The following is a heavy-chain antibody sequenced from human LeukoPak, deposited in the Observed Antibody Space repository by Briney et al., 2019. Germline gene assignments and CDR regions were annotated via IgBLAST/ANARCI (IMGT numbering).Heavy chain of an antibody. CDR3: ASTRTNWGEADAFDI. D-gene: IGHD7-27*01. Sequence: PSETLSLTCTVSGGSISSYYWSWIRQPPGKGLEWIGYIYYSGSTNYNPSLKSRVTISVDTSKNQFSLKLSSVTAADTAVYYCASTRTNWGEADAFDIWGQGTMVTVSS. CDR1: GGSISSYY. CDR2: IYYSGST. J-gene: IGHJ3*02. V-gene: IGHV4-59*01.